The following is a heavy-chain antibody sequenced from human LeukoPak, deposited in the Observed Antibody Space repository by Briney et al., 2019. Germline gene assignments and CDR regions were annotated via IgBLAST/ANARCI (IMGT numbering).Heavy chain of an antibody. J-gene: IGHJ4*02. CDR1: GGTFSSYA. D-gene: IGHD2-2*01. CDR2: IIPIFGTA. V-gene: IGHV1-69*06. CDR3: ARATRLRPDCSSTSCYLLGPNY. Sequence: ASVKVSCKASGGTFSSYAISWVRQAPEQGLEWMGGIIPIFGTANYAQKYQGRVTITADKSTSTAYMELSSLRSEDTSVYYCARATRLRPDCSSTSCYLLGPNYWGQGTLVTVSS.